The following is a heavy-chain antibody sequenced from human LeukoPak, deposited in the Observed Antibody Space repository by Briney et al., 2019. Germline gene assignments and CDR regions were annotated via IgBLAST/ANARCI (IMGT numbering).Heavy chain of an antibody. V-gene: IGHV1-2*06. Sequence: ASVKVSCKASGYIFTAYYIHWVRQAPGQGLEWVGRIHPSSGGTEYAQNFRGRVTVTRDTSITTAYMELNRLTSDDTAVYYCARNYGDLDYWGQGTLVTVSS. CDR1: GYIFTAYY. CDR2: IHPSSGGT. J-gene: IGHJ4*02. D-gene: IGHD4-17*01. CDR3: ARNYGDLDY.